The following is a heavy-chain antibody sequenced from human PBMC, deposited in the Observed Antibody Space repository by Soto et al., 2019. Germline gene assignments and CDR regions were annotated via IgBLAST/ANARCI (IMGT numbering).Heavy chain of an antibody. CDR1: GGSFSGYY. D-gene: IGHD2-21*02. J-gene: IGHJ4*02. CDR2: INHSGST. V-gene: IGHV4-34*01. Sequence: SETLSLTCAVYGGSFSGYYWSWIRQPPGKGLEWIGEINHSGSTNYNPSLKSRVTISVDTSKNQFSLKLSSVTAADTAVYYCAREPSRPLLFESPHYWGQGTLVTVSS. CDR3: AREPSRPLLFESPHY.